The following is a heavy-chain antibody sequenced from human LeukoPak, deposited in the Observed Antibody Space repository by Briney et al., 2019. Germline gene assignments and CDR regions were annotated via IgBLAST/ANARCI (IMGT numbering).Heavy chain of an antibody. V-gene: IGHV1-69*04. CDR3: ARDTPSITGTSSD. CDR2: IIPILGIA. D-gene: IGHD1-20*01. CDR1: GGTFSSYA. Sequence: SVKVSCKASGGTFSSYAISWVRQAPGQELEWMGRIIPILGIANYAQKFQGRVTITADKSTSTAYMELSSLRSEDTAVYYCARDTPSITGTSSDWGQGTLVTVSS. J-gene: IGHJ4*02.